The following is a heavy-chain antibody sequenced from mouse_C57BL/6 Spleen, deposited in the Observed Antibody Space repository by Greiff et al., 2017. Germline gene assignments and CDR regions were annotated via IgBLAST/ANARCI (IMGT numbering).Heavy chain of an antibody. CDR3: ARGDSSGYTWFAY. CDR2: IDPSDSET. Sequence: QVQLQQSGAELVRPGSSVKLSCKASGYTFTSYWMHWVQQRPIQGLEWIGNIDPSDSETHYNQKFKDKATVTVDKSSSTAYMQLSSLTSEDSAVYYCARGDSSGYTWFAYWGQGTLVTVSA. V-gene: IGHV1-52*01. D-gene: IGHD3-2*02. J-gene: IGHJ3*01. CDR1: GYTFTSYW.